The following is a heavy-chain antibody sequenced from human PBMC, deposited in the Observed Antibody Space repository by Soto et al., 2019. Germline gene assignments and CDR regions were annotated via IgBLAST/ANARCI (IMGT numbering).Heavy chain of an antibody. CDR3: ASLEVEMATSPFDY. V-gene: IGHV3-30-3*01. CDR2: ISYDGSNK. J-gene: IGHJ4*02. D-gene: IGHD5-12*01. Sequence: QAPGKGLEWVAVISYDGSNKYYADSVKGRFTISRDNSKNTLYLQMNSLRAEDTAVYYCASLEVEMATSPFDYWGQGTLVTVSS.